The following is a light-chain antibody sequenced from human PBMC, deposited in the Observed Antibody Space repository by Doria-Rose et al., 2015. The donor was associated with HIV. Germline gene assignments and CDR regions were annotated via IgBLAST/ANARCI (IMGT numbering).Light chain of an antibody. CDR2: DVS. J-gene: IGLJ1*01. CDR3: NSYTASSTHNYV. V-gene: IGLV2-14*03. CDR1: DVGGFGS. Sequence: DVGGFGSVSWYQQHPVKAPKLMIYDVSNRPSGVSNRFSGSKSGDTASLIISGLQAEDEADYYCNSYTASSTHNYVFGTGTKVTVL.